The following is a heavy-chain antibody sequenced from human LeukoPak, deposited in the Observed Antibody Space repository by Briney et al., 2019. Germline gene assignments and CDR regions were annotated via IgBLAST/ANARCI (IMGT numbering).Heavy chain of an antibody. CDR1: GFTVSSNY. Sequence: GGSLRLSCAASGFTVSSNYMSWVRQAPGKGLEWVSVIYSGGSTYYADSVKGRFTISRDNSKNTLYLQMNSLRAEDTAVYYCAWAYYGSGSYQCADYWGQGTLVTVSS. CDR3: AWAYYGSGSYQCADY. J-gene: IGHJ4*02. V-gene: IGHV3-66*01. CDR2: IYSGGST. D-gene: IGHD3-10*01.